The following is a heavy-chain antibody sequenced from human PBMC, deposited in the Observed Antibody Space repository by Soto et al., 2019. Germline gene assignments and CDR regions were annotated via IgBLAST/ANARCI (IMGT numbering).Heavy chain of an antibody. J-gene: IGHJ3*02. D-gene: IGHD6-13*01. V-gene: IGHV4-34*01. CDR3: ASQYSSSWYSAKGAFDI. Sequence: QVQLQQWGAGLLKPSETLSLTCAVYGGSFSGYYWSWIRQPPGKGLEWIGEINHSGSTNYNPSLKSRVTISVDTSKNQFSLKLSSVTAADTAVYYCASQYSSSWYSAKGAFDIWGQGTMVTVSS. CDR2: INHSGST. CDR1: GGSFSGYY.